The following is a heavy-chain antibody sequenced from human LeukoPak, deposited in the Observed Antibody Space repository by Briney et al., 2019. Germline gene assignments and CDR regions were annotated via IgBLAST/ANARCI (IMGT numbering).Heavy chain of an antibody. CDR3: ARGEYYYGSGSYYNGADY. J-gene: IGHJ4*02. Sequence: GGSLRLSCAASGFTFSSYSMNWVRQAPGKGLEWVSSISSSSSYIYYADSVKGRFTITRDSAKNSLYLQMNSLRAEDTAVYYCARGEYYYGSGSYYNGADYWGQGTLVTVSS. V-gene: IGHV3-21*01. CDR1: GFTFSSYS. D-gene: IGHD3-10*01. CDR2: ISSSSSYI.